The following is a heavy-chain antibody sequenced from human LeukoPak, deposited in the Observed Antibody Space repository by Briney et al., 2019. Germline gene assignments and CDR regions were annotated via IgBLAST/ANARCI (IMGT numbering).Heavy chain of an antibody. V-gene: IGHV4-34*01. CDR2: INHSGST. Sequence: PSETLSLTCAVYGGSFSGYYWSWIRQPPGKGLEWIGEINHSGSTNYNPSLKSRVTISVDTSKNQFSLKLGSVTAADTAVYYCARGAPPDIVVVPAAPYYYYGMDVWGQGTTVTVSS. CDR1: GGSFSGYY. D-gene: IGHD2-2*01. J-gene: IGHJ6*02. CDR3: ARGAPPDIVVVPAAPYYYYGMDV.